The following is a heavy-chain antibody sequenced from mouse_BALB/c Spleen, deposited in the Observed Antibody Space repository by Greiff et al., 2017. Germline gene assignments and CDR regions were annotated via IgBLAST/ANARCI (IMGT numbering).Heavy chain of an antibody. V-gene: IGHV5-9-4*01. CDR1: GFTFSSYA. J-gene: IGHJ2*01. Sequence: EVKLEESGGGLVKPGGSLKLSCAASGFTFSSYAMSWVRQSPEKRLEWVAEISSGGSYTYYPDTVTGRFTISRDNAKNTLYLEMSSLRSEDTAMYYCARVYYGSSSYYFDYWGQGTTLTVSS. CDR2: ISSGGSYT. CDR3: ARVYYGSSSYYFDY. D-gene: IGHD1-1*01.